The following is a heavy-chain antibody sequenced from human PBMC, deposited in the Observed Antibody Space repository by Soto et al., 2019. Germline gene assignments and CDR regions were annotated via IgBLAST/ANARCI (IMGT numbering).Heavy chain of an antibody. CDR2: ISSSSSDI. CDR1: GFAFSSYT. D-gene: IGHD3-22*01. V-gene: IGHV3-21*01. Sequence: GGSLRLSCAASGFAFSSYTMNWVRQAPGKGLEWVSSISSSSSDIYYADSVKGRFTISRDNAKNSLYLQMNSLRAEDTALYYCARDVMYYYDSSGYPDDPFAIWGQGTMVTVSS. J-gene: IGHJ3*02. CDR3: ARDVMYYYDSSGYPDDPFAI.